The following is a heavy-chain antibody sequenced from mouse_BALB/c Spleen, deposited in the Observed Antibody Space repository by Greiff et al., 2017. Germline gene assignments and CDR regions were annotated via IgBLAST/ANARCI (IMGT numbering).Heavy chain of an antibody. CDR3: ARDRSYSSPYYAMDY. Sequence: VMLVESGPGLVAPSQSLSITCTVSGFSLTGYGVNWVRQPPGKGLEWLGMIWGDGSTDYNSALKSRLSISKDNSKSQVFLKMNSLQTDDTARYYCARDRSYSSPYYAMDYWGQGTSVTVSS. V-gene: IGHV2-6-7*01. CDR1: GFSLTGYG. J-gene: IGHJ4*01. D-gene: IGHD2-12*01. CDR2: IWGDGST.